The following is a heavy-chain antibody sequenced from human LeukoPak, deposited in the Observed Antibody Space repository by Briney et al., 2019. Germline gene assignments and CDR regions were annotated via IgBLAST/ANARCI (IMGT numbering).Heavy chain of an antibody. CDR3: ARDLRGYSGYDSDF. CDR2: ISGSGENT. Sequence: GGSLRLSCAASGFTFSRYAMSWVRQARAKGLEWVSVISGSGENTHYADSVKGRFTISRDNSKNTLYLQMNSLRAEDTAVYYCARDLRGYSGYDSDFWGQGTQVTVSS. J-gene: IGHJ4*02. V-gene: IGHV3-23*01. CDR1: GFTFSRYA. D-gene: IGHD5-12*01.